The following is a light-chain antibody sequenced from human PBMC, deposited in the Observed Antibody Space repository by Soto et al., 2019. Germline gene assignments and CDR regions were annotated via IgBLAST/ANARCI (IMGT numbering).Light chain of an antibody. CDR3: QQYYSTPWT. Sequence: DIVMTQSTDSLAVSLGERATINCKSSQSVLYSSHNKNYLAWYQQKPGQPPKLLIYWASTRESGVPDRVSGSGSGTDFTLTISSLQAEDVAVYYCQQYYSTPWTFGQGTKVEIK. CDR1: QSVLYSSHNKNY. CDR2: WAS. J-gene: IGKJ1*01. V-gene: IGKV4-1*01.